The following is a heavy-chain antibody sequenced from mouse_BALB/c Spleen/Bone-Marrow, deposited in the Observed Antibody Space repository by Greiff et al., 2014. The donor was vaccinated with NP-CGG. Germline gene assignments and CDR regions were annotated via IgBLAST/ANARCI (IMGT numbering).Heavy chain of an antibody. CDR3: AGGVVTQKIAY. CDR1: GYAFTNYL. D-gene: IGHD3-2*02. J-gene: IGHJ3*01. Sequence: VQLQQSGAELVRPGTSVKVSCKASGYAFTNYLIEWVKQRPGQGLEWIGVINPGSGATNYNEKFKAKATLTADKSSSTAYMQLSSLTSDDSAVYFCAGGVVTQKIAYWGQGTLVTVSA. CDR2: INPGSGAT. V-gene: IGHV1-54*01.